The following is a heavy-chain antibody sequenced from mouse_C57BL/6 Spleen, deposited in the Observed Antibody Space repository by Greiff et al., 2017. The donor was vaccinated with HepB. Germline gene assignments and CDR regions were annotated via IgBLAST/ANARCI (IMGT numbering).Heavy chain of an antibody. CDR3: AIEDYSNPAWFAY. D-gene: IGHD2-5*01. V-gene: IGHV3-6*01. CDR1: GYSITSGYY. J-gene: IGHJ3*01. Sequence: DVQLQESGPGLVKPSQSLSLTCSVTGYSITSGYYWNWIRQFPGNKLEWMGYISYDGSNNYNPSLNIRIPITRDTSKNQFFLKLNSVTTEDTATYYCAIEDYSNPAWFAYWGQGTLVTVSA. CDR2: ISYDGSN.